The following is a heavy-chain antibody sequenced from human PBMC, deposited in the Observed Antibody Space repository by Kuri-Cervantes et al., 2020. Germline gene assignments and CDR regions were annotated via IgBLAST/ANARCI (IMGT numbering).Heavy chain of an antibody. Sequence: GESLKISCAASGFTFSNAWMSWVRQAPGKGLEWVSRIKSKTDGGTTDYAAPVKGRFTISRDDSKNTLYLQMNSLKTEDTAVYYCTTDPPVSSGWHLAGFDYYYYMDVWGKGTTVTVSS. CDR3: TTDPPVSSGWHLAGFDYYYYMDV. V-gene: IGHV3-15*01. CDR2: IKSKTDGGTT. J-gene: IGHJ6*03. D-gene: IGHD6-19*01. CDR1: GFTFSNAW.